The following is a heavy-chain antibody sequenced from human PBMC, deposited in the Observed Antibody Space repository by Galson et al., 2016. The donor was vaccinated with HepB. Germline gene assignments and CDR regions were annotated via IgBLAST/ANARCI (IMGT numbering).Heavy chain of an antibody. CDR2: VSAGGDNT. CDR1: GFTLGMYA. CDR3: ARDYFRYYSAN. V-gene: IGHV3-23*01. J-gene: IGHJ4*02. D-gene: IGHD3-10*01. Sequence: SLRLSCAASGFTLGMYAVPWVRQAPGKGLEWVSSVSAGGDNTYYAESVKGQFTISRDNSKNTLYLQMNSLRAEDTAMYFCARDYFRYYSANWGQGTLVTVSS.